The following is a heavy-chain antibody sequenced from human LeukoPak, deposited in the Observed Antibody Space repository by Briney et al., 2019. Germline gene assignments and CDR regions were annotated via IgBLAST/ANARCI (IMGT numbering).Heavy chain of an antibody. CDR3: ARQESDFDY. D-gene: IGHD3-10*01. J-gene: IGHJ4*02. Sequence: SQTLSLTCTVSGGSISSNDHYWTWIRQPPGKGLEWIGYIHHSGSTYYNPSLKSRVTISVDTSKNQFSLKLSSLTAADTAVYYCARQESDFDYWGQGTLVTVSS. CDR2: IHHSGST. CDR1: GGSISSNDHY. V-gene: IGHV4-30-4*08.